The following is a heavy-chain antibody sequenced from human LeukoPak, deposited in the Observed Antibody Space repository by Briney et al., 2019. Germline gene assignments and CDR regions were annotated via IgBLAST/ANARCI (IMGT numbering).Heavy chain of an antibody. Sequence: GGSLRLSCTASGFTFSTYSMIWVRQAPGKGLEWVSYIRSSGSTTYYADSVQGRFTTSRDGAENSLYLQMNSLRDEDTGVYYCARVNYYALDYWGQGALVTVSS. CDR2: IRSSGSTT. CDR1: GFTFSTYS. D-gene: IGHD3-10*01. CDR3: ARVNYYALDY. V-gene: IGHV3-48*02. J-gene: IGHJ4*02.